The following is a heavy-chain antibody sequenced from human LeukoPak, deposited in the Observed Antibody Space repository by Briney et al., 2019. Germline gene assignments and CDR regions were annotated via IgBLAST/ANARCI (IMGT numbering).Heavy chain of an antibody. CDR2: IYNSANT. J-gene: IGHJ3*02. CDR3: ARHSRSAYTGYENAFDI. CDR1: GDPISSSSYC. V-gene: IGHV4-39*01. Sequence: SETLSLTCTVSGDPISSSSYCWDWIRQPPGKGLEWIGNIYNSANTHYNPSLKTRITMSVDTSKNQFSLKLNPVTAADTGIYYCARHSRSAYTGYENAFDIWGQGTMVTVSS. D-gene: IGHD5-12*01.